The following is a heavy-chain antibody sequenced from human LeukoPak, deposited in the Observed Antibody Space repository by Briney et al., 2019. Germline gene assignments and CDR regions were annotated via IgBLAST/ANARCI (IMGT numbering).Heavy chain of an antibody. J-gene: IGHJ5*02. D-gene: IGHD6-19*01. Sequence: SETLSLTCTVSGGSISIYYWSWIRQPPGKGLEWIGYIYYSGSTNYNPSLKSRGTISVDTCKNQFSLKLRSVTAADTAVYYCARDTVAGRANWFDPWGEGTLVTVSS. CDR1: GGSISIYY. V-gene: IGHV4-59*01. CDR2: IYYSGST. CDR3: ARDTVAGRANWFDP.